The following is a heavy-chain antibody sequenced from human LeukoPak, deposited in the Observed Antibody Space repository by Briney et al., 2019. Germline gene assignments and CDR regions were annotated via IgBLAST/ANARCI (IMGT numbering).Heavy chain of an antibody. CDR3: ARGYYDSSGYYYY. J-gene: IGHJ4*02. CDR1: GYTFTGYY. CDR2: INPNSGGT. V-gene: IGHV1-2*02. Sequence: SVKVSCKASGYTFTGYYMHWVRQAPGQGLEWMGWINPNSGGTNYAQKFQGRVTMTRDTSISTAYMELSRLRSDDTAMYYCARGYYDSSGYYYYWGQGTLVTVSS. D-gene: IGHD3-22*01.